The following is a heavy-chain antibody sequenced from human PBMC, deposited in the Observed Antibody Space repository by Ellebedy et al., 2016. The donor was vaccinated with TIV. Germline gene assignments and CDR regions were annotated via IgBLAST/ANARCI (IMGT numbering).Heavy chain of an antibody. Sequence: GGSLRLSCAASGFTFSSYWMHWVRQAPGKGLVWVSRINSDGSSTSYADSVKGRFTISRDNAKNTLYLRMNSLRAEDTAVYYCARGDRAGTTRLVDYWGQGTLVTVSS. CDR2: INSDGSST. J-gene: IGHJ4*02. CDR1: GFTFSSYW. D-gene: IGHD1-7*01. V-gene: IGHV3-74*01. CDR3: ARGDRAGTTRLVDY.